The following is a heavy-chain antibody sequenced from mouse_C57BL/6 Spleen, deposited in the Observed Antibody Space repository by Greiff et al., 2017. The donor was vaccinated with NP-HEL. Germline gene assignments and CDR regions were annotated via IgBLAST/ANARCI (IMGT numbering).Heavy chain of an antibody. CDR1: GYTFTSYW. V-gene: IGHV1-52*01. D-gene: IGHD1-1*01. CDR2: IDPSDSET. Sequence: QVQLKQPGAELVRPGSSVKLSCKASGYTFTSYWMHWVKQRPIQGLEWIGNIDPSDSETHYNQKFKDKATLTVDTSSSTAYMQLSSLTSEDSAVYYCARSRAITTVDFDYWGQGTTLTVSS. J-gene: IGHJ2*01. CDR3: ARSRAITTVDFDY.